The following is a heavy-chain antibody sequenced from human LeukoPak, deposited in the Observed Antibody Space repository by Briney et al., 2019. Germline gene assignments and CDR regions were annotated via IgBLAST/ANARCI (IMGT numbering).Heavy chain of an antibody. CDR1: GFTFSDYY. V-gene: IGHV3-11*01. CDR2: ISSSGSTI. Sequence: GGSLRLSCAASGFTFSDYYMSWIRQAPGKGLEWVSYISSSGSTIYYADSVKGRFTISRDNAKNSLYLQMNSLRAEDTALYYCAKDKGGYRTVLDYWGQGTLVTVSS. J-gene: IGHJ4*02. D-gene: IGHD5-12*01. CDR3: AKDKGGYRTVLDY.